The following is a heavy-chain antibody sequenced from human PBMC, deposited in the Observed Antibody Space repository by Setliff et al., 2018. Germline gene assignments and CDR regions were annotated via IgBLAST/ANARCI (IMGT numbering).Heavy chain of an antibody. Sequence: GGSLRLSCAASGFTFSSYAMHWVRQAPGKGLEYVSSISSSGGNIYYANSVKGRFTISRDNAKNSLYLQMNSLRVEDTAVYYCVNSYRGYDDYPDYWGQGTLVTVSS. D-gene: IGHD3-16*02. CDR1: GFTFSSYA. V-gene: IGHV3-64*01. CDR3: VNSYRGYDDYPDY. J-gene: IGHJ4*02. CDR2: ISSSGGNI.